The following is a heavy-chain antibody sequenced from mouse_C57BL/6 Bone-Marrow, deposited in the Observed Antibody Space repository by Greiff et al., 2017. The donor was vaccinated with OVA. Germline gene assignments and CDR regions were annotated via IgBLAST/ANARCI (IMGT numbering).Heavy chain of an antibody. V-gene: IGHV1-61*01. D-gene: IGHD2-5*01. CDR1: GYTFTSYW. CDR2: IYPSDSET. CDR3: ARGGSNYGFDD. Sequence: QVQLQQPGAELVRPGSSVKLSCKASGYTFTSYWMDWVKQRPGQGLEWIGNIYPSDSETHYNQQFKDKATLTVDKSSSTAYMQLSSLTSEDSAGYYSARGGSNYGFDDWGQGTTLTVSS. J-gene: IGHJ2*01.